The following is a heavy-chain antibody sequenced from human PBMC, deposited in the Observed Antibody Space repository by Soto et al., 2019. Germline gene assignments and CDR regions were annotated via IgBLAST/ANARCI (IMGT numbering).Heavy chain of an antibody. Sequence: EVQLLESGGGLVQPGGSLRLSCAASGFTFSSYAMSWVRQAPGKGLEWVSAISGSGGSTYYADSVKGRFTISRDNSKNTLYLQMNSLRDEDTAVYYCAKDLRELMVYGGSPDHYGGQGTLVTVSS. CDR3: AKDLRELMVYGGSPDHY. J-gene: IGHJ4*02. V-gene: IGHV3-23*01. D-gene: IGHD2-8*01. CDR2: ISGSGGST. CDR1: GFTFSSYA.